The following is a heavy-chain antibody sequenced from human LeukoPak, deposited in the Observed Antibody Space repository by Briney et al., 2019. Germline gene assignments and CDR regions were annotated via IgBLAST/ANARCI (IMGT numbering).Heavy chain of an antibody. CDR1: GYSFTSYW. CDR2: IDPSDSYT. Sequence: ESLKISCKGSGYSFTSYWISWVRQMPGKGLEWMGRIDPSDSYTKYSPSFQGHVTLSADKSISTAYLQWSSLKASDTAMYFCARQSDIAAPGDAFDLWGQGTMVTVSS. J-gene: IGHJ3*01. V-gene: IGHV5-10-1*01. CDR3: ARQSDIAAPGDAFDL. D-gene: IGHD6-13*01.